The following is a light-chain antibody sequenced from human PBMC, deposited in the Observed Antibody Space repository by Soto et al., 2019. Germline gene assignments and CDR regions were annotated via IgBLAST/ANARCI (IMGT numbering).Light chain of an antibody. V-gene: IGLV2-8*01. Sequence: QSALTQPPSASGSPGQSVTISRTGTSSDVGRYNYISWYQQRPGKAPKLIIYEVSKRPSGVPDRLSGFKYGNTASLTVSGLQAEDEADYYCSSYAGNSRYVFGTGTKVTVL. CDR2: EVS. CDR3: SSYAGNSRYV. CDR1: SSDVGRYNY. J-gene: IGLJ1*01.